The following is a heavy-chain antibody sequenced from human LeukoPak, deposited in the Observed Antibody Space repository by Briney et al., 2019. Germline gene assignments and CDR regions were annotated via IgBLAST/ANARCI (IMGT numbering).Heavy chain of an antibody. V-gene: IGHV3-23*01. J-gene: IGHJ4*02. Sequence: GGSLRLSCAASGFTFSSYAMSWVRQAPGKGLKWVSAISGSGGSTYYADSVKGRFTISRDNSKNTLYLQMNSLRAEDTAVYYCAKDPYYYDSSGYYWGQGTLVTVSS. CDR1: GFTFSSYA. CDR2: ISGSGGST. D-gene: IGHD3-22*01. CDR3: AKDPYYYDSSGYY.